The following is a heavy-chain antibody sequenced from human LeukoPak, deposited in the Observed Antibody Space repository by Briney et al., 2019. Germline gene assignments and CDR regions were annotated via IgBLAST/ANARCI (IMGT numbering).Heavy chain of an antibody. CDR2: ISAYNGNT. V-gene: IGHV1-18*01. CDR1: GYTFTSYG. J-gene: IGHJ5*02. D-gene: IGHD1-26*01. CDR3: ARDRGSYGENWFDG. Sequence: ASVKVSCKASGYTFTSYGISWVRQAPGQGLEWMGWISAYNGNTNYAQKLQGRVTMTTDTSTSTAYMELRSLRSDDTAVYYCARDRGSYGENWFDGWGQGTPVTVSS.